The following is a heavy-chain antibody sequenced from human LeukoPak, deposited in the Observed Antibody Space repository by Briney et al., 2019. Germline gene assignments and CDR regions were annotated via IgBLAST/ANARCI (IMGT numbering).Heavy chain of an antibody. J-gene: IGHJ3*02. CDR2: ISGSGGST. CDR1: GFTFSSYA. V-gene: IGHV3-23*01. D-gene: IGHD6-19*01. CDR3: AKDIRAVAGDDAFDI. Sequence: GSLRLSCAASGFTFSSYAMSWVRQAPGKGLEWVSAISGSGGSTYYADSVKGRLTISRDNAKNSLYLQMNSLRAEDTALYYCAKDIRAVAGDDAFDIWGQGTMVTVSS.